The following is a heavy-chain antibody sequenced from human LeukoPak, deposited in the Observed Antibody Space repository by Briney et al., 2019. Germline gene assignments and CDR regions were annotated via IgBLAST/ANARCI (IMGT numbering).Heavy chain of an antibody. CDR2: ISFDGSNK. CDR3: AKSIVGAAGDAFDI. CDR1: GFTFSNYG. Sequence: PGGSLRLSCAASGFTFSNYGMHWVRQAPGKGLEWVAVISFDGSNKYYADSVKGRFTISRDNSKNTLYPQMNSLRAEDTAVYYCAKSIVGAAGDAFDIWGQGTMVTVSS. J-gene: IGHJ3*02. V-gene: IGHV3-30*18. D-gene: IGHD1-26*01.